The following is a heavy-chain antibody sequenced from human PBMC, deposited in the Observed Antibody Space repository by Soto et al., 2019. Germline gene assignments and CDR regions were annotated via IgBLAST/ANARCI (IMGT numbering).Heavy chain of an antibody. J-gene: IGHJ5*02. CDR2: INWNGGST. Sequence: EVQLVESGGGVVRPGGSLRLSCAASGFTFDDYGMSWVRQAPGKRLEWVATINWNGGSTAYADSVKGRFAISRDNAKNSLYLQMSSLRAEDTALYHCARGGSSGLSNWFDPWGQGTLVTVSS. CDR1: GFTFDDYG. D-gene: IGHD6-19*01. CDR3: ARGGSSGLSNWFDP. V-gene: IGHV3-20*01.